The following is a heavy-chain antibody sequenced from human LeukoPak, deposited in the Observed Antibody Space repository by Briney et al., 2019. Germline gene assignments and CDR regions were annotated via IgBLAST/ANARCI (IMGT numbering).Heavy chain of an antibody. J-gene: IGHJ6*02. V-gene: IGHV7-4-1*01. Sequence: GASVKVSCKASGYTFTRYAVNWVRQAPGQGLEWMGWINTNTGNPTYAQGFTGRFVFSLDTSVNTAYLQIGSLEAEDTAVYHCARESFSSGWYYYGLDVWGQGTTVTVSS. CDR1: GYTFTRYA. CDR3: ARESFSSGWYYYGLDV. CDR2: INTNTGNP. D-gene: IGHD6-13*01.